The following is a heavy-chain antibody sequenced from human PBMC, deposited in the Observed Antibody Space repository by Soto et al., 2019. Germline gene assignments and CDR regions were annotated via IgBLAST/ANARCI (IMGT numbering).Heavy chain of an antibody. D-gene: IGHD3-22*01. J-gene: IGHJ6*02. CDR2: ISAYNGNT. CDR3: ARGIITMIVVVPYGMDV. V-gene: IGHV1-18*04. CDR1: GYTFTSYG. Sequence: VKVSCKASGYTFTSYGISWVRQAPGQGLEWMGWISAYNGNTNYAQKLQGRVTMTTDTSTSTAYMELRSLRSDDTAVYYCARGIITMIVVVPYGMDVWGQGTTVTVSS.